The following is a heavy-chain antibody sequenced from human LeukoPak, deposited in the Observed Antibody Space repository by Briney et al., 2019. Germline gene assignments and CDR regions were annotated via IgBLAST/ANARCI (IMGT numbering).Heavy chain of an antibody. D-gene: IGHD3-10*01. CDR1: GDTFTNYY. CDR2: INPSGSST. V-gene: IGHV1-46*01. Sequence: GASVKVSCKASGDTFTNYYIHWVRQAPGQGLEWMGIINPSGSSTSYAQKFQGRATMTRDTSTSTVNMELSNLRSEDTAVYYCAREGFYGRELFPAFDYWGQGTLVTVSS. J-gene: IGHJ4*02. CDR3: AREGFYGRELFPAFDY.